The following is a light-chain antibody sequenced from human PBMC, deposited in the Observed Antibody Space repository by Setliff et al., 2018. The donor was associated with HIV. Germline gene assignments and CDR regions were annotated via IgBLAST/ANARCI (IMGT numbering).Light chain of an antibody. CDR1: SSDVGAYYY. CDR3: KSYETRRTPYV. Sequence: QSALTQPSSVSGSPGQSITISCTGSSSDVGAYYYVSWYQQHPGKAPKLIIYEVSDRPSGVSRRFSGSKSGNTASPTSTGLQAEDDADYYCKSYETRRTPYVFGTGTKVTVL. V-gene: IGLV2-14*01. J-gene: IGLJ1*01. CDR2: EVS.